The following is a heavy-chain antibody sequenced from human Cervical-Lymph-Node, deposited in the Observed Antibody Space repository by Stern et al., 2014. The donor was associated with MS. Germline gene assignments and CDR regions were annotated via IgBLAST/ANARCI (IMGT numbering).Heavy chain of an antibody. CDR2: IYPGDSDT. Sequence: MQLVQSGAEVKKPGESLKISCKGSGYSFTANWIAWVRPMPGKGLEGMGIIYPGDSDTRYSPSFQGQVSISADKSISTAYLQWSSLKASDTAMYYCARDYGDYAFDYWGQGTLVTVSS. D-gene: IGHD4-17*01. J-gene: IGHJ4*02. V-gene: IGHV5-51*01. CDR1: GYSFTANW. CDR3: ARDYGDYAFDY.